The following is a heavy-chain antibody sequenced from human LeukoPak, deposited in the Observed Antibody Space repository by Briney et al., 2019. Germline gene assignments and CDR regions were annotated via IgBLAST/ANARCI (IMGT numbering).Heavy chain of an antibody. Sequence: GGSLRLSCAASGFTFRNHGMHWVRQAPGKGLEWVAVIWYDGSNQYYADSVKGRFTISRDNSKNKLYLQMDTLGAEDTAMYYCAKASGEMTTVDALDYWGQGTLVTVSS. V-gene: IGHV3-30*02. CDR2: IWYDGSNQ. CDR3: AKASGEMTTVDALDY. J-gene: IGHJ4*02. CDR1: GFTFRNHG. D-gene: IGHD4-17*01.